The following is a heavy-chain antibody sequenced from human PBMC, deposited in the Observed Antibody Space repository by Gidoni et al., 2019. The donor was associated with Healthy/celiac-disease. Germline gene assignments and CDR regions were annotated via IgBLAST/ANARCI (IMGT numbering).Heavy chain of an antibody. CDR3: ASFYGPVRVDYGMDV. D-gene: IGHD3-10*01. Sequence: QVQLVESGGGLVKPGGSLRLSCAASGFTFSDYYMSWIRQAPGKGLEWVSYISSSSSYTNYADSVKGRFTISRDNAKNSLYLQMNSLRAEDTAVYYCASFYGPVRVDYGMDVWGQGTTVTVSS. V-gene: IGHV3-11*05. CDR1: GFTFSDYY. CDR2: ISSSSSYT. J-gene: IGHJ6*02.